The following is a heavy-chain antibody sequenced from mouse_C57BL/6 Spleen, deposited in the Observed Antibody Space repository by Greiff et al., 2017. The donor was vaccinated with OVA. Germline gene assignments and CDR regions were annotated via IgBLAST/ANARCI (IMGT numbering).Heavy chain of an antibody. CDR2: INPSSGYT. D-gene: IGHD6-1*01. CDR3: APVWRRWFAY. V-gene: IGHV1-7*01. Sequence: VQLQQSGAELVKPGASVKLSCKASGYTFTSYWMHWVKQRPGQGLEWIGYINPSSGYTKYHQKFKDKATLTADKSSSTAYMQLSSLTYEDSAVYYCAPVWRRWFAYWGQGTLVTVSA. CDR1: GYTFTSYW. J-gene: IGHJ3*01.